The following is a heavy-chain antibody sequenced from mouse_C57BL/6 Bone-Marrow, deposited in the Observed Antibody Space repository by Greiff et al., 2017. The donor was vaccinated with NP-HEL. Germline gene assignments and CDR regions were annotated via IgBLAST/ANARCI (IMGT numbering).Heavy chain of an antibody. CDR1: GYSFTGYF. D-gene: IGHD1-2*01. CDR2: INPYNGDT. J-gene: IGHJ4*01. Sequence: EVQRVESGPELVKPGDSVKISCKASGYSFTGYFMNWVMQSHGKSLEWIGRINPYNGDTFYNQKFKGKATLTVDKSSSTAHMELRSLTSEDSAVYYCARSGLRHYYYAMDYWGQGTSVTVSS. CDR3: ARSGLRHYYYAMDY. V-gene: IGHV1-20*01.